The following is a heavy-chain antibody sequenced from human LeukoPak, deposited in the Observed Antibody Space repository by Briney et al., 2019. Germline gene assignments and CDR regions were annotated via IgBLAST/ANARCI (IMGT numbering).Heavy chain of an antibody. CDR1: GHSISSGYY. CDR2: MYHRGST. Sequence: SETLSLTCSVSGHSISSGYYWGWIRQPPGKGLEWIGTMYHRGSTYYNPSLKSRVTMSGDTSKNHFSLKLSSVIAADAAVYYCARHRGDNSNPRYYFYYMDVWGKWTTVTVSS. V-gene: IGHV4-38-2*01. CDR3: ARHRGDNSNPRYYFYYMDV. D-gene: IGHD4-11*01. J-gene: IGHJ6*03.